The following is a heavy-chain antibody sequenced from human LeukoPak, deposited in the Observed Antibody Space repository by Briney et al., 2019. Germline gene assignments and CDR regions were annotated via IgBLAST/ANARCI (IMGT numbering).Heavy chain of an antibody. CDR1: GFSFNSHA. CDR2: ISISGDDT. J-gene: IGHJ4*02. D-gene: IGHD4-17*01. Sequence: PGGPLSLSCATSGFSFNSHAMTWVRQAPGKGLEWLSAISISGDDTYYADSVKGRFTISRDNSKNTLYLQMNSLSADDTAMYYCANEIRPNDYWGQGTLVTVSS. V-gene: IGHV3-23*01. CDR3: ANEIRPNDY.